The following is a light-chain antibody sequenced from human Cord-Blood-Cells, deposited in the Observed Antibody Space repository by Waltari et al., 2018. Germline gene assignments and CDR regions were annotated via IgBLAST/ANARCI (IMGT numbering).Light chain of an antibody. J-gene: IGKJ2*01. CDR3: QQYNNWPPYT. Sequence: DIQLTQSPSFLSASVGDRVTITCRASQGISSYLAWYQQKPGKAPKLLIYAASTLQSGVPSRFSGSGSGTEFTLTISSLQPEDFATYYCQQYNNWPPYTFGQGTELEIK. V-gene: IGKV1-9*01. CDR1: QGISSY. CDR2: AAS.